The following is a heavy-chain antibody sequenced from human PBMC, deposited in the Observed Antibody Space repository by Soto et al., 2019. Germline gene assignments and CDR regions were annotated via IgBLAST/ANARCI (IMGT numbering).Heavy chain of an antibody. CDR2: IYYSGST. CDR1: GGSISSYY. CDR3: ARQGRDYGSGSYYDPSYYYYYMDV. J-gene: IGHJ6*03. D-gene: IGHD3-10*01. V-gene: IGHV4-59*08. Sequence: TSETLSLTCTVSGGSISSYYWSWIRQPPGKGLEWIGYIYYSGSTNYNPSLKSRVTISVDTSKNQFSLKLSSVTAADTAVYYCARQGRDYGSGSYYDPSYYYYYMDVWGKGTTVTVSS.